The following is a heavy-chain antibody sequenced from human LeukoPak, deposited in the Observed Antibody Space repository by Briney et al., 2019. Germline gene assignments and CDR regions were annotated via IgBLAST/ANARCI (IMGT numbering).Heavy chain of an antibody. CDR1: GGTISSRGYY. Sequence: SETLTLTCTVSGGTISSRGYYWSWIRQHPGKGLEWIGYIYYSGSTYYNPSLKSRVTISADTSKNQFSLKLSSVTAADTAVYYCARGGDEFDYWGQGTLVTVSS. J-gene: IGHJ4*02. V-gene: IGHV4-31*03. D-gene: IGHD3-10*01. CDR3: ARGGDEFDY. CDR2: IYYSGST.